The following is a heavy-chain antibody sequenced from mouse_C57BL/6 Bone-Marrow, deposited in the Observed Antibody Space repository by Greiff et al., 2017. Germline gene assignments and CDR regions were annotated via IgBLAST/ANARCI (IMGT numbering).Heavy chain of an antibody. CDR2: ISNGGGST. CDR1: GFTFSDYY. Sequence: EVQLQQSGGGLVQPGGSLKLSCAASGFTFSDYYMYWVRQTPEKRLEWVAYISNGGGSTYYPDTVKGRFTISRDNAKNTLYLQMSRLKSEDTAMYYCARHYYGSRYAMDYWGQGTSVTVSS. CDR3: ARHYYGSRYAMDY. D-gene: IGHD1-1*01. V-gene: IGHV5-12*01. J-gene: IGHJ4*01.